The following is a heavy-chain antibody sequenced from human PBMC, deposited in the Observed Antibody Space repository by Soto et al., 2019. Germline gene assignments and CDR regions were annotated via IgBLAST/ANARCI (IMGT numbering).Heavy chain of an antibody. CDR1: RFTFSNYA. V-gene: IGHV3-30-3*01. CDR2: ISYDGHNM. CDR3: AVLELYVDYYGLDV. Sequence: QVQLVESGGGVVQPGRSLRLSCAASRFTFSNYAIHWVRQAPGKGLEGVAIISYDGHNMYYADSVKGRFTISRDNSKNTLYLQMNSLRAEDTAVYYCAVLELYVDYYGLDVWGQGTTVTVSS. D-gene: IGHD1-7*01. J-gene: IGHJ6*02.